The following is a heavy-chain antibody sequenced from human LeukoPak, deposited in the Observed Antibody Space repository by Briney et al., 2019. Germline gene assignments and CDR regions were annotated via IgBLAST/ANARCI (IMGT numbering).Heavy chain of an antibody. D-gene: IGHD3-10*01. CDR2: IYPGDSDT. V-gene: IGHV5-51*01. CDR3: ARPHYYGSGSYYNAFDI. Sequence: GESLKISCKGFRYSFSNNWIGWVRQMPGKGLEWMGIIYPGDSDTRYSPSFQGQVTISADKSISTAYLQWSSLKASDTAMYYCARPHYYGSGSYYNAFDIWGQGTMVTVSS. CDR1: RYSFSNNW. J-gene: IGHJ3*02.